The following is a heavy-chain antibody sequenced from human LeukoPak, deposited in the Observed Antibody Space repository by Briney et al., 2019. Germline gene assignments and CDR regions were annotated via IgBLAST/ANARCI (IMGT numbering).Heavy chain of an antibody. D-gene: IGHD2-2*01. V-gene: IGHV3-7*01. J-gene: IGHJ4*02. CDR2: IKQDGSEN. CDR3: AGERYCTSATCYVGTPFDY. Sequence: GGSLRLSCAASGFTFSTYYLTWVRQAPGKGLEWVAGIKQDGSENYYVDSVKGRFTISRDNSKSSLSLQMNSLRAEDTALYFCAGERYCTSATCYVGTPFDYWGQGTLVTVSS. CDR1: GFTFSTYY.